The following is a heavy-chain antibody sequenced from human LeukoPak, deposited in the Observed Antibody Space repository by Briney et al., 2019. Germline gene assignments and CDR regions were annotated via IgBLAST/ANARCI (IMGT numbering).Heavy chain of an antibody. CDR2: ISGSGGST. D-gene: IGHD3-22*01. CDR1: GFTFSSYA. J-gene: IGHJ4*02. CDR3: ASQTYYYDSSGYSEGDY. Sequence: GGSLRLSCAASGFTFSSYAMSWVRQAPGKGLEWVSAISGSGGSTYYTDSVEGRFTISRDNSKNTLYLQMNSLRAEDTAVYYCASQTYYYDSSGYSEGDYWGQGTLVTVSS. V-gene: IGHV3-23*01.